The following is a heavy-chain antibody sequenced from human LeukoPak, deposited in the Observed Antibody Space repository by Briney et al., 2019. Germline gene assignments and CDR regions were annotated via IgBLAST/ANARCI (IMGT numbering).Heavy chain of an antibody. CDR1: GFTVSSNY. V-gene: IGHV3-66*01. CDR2: IYSGGST. CDR3: AKDSKIVGPTFRSYHYMDV. D-gene: IGHD1-26*01. Sequence: GGSLRLSCAASGFTVSSNYMSWVRQAPGKGLEWVSVIYSGGSTYYADSVKGRFTISRDNSKNTLYLQMNSLRVEDTALYYCAKDSKIVGPTFRSYHYMDVWGKGTTVTVSS. J-gene: IGHJ6*03.